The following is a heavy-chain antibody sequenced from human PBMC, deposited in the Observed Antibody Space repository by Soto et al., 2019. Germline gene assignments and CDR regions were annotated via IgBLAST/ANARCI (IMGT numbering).Heavy chain of an antibody. CDR1: GYTFTSYD. D-gene: IGHD6-13*01. V-gene: IGHV1-8*01. J-gene: IGHJ5*02. CDR2: MNPNSGNT. CDR3: ARVSTIAAAGNWFDP. Sequence: GASVKVSCKASGYTFTSYDINWVRQATGQGLEWMGWMNPNSGNTGYAQKFQGRVTMTRNTSISTAYMELSSLRSEDTAVYYCARVSTIAAAGNWFDPWGQGTLVTVSS.